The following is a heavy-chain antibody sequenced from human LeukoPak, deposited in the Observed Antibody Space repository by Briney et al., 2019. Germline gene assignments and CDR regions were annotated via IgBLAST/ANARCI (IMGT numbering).Heavy chain of an antibody. CDR3: ARDRGSGYDPGYFDY. D-gene: IGHD5-12*01. Sequence: PGGSLRLSCVASGFTFSSYAMSWVRQAPGKGLEWVSIIYSGDNTYYADSVKGRFTISRDNSKNTLYLQMNSLRVEDTAVYYCARDRGSGYDPGYFDYWGQGTLVTVSS. V-gene: IGHV3-66*01. CDR2: IYSGDNT. J-gene: IGHJ4*02. CDR1: GFTFSSYA.